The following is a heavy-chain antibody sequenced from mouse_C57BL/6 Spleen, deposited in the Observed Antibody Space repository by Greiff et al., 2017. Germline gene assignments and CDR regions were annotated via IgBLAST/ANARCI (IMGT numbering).Heavy chain of an antibody. CDR3: AIDGPYDYAGDWYFDV. CDR2: IHPSDSDT. J-gene: IGHJ1*03. V-gene: IGHV1-74*01. D-gene: IGHD2-4*01. Sequence: QVQLQQPGAELVKPGASVKVSCKASGYTFTSYWMHWVKQRPGQGLEWIGRIHPSDSDTNYNQKFKGKASLTVDKSSSTAYMQLSSLTSEDSAVYYCAIDGPYDYAGDWYFDVWGTGTTVTVSS. CDR1: GYTFTSYW.